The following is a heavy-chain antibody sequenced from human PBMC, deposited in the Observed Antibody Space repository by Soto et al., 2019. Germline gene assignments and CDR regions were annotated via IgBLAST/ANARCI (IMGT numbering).Heavy chain of an antibody. D-gene: IGHD1-7*01. Sequence: GGSLRLSCSASGFTFSSYAMHWVRQAPGKGLEYVSAISSNGGSTYYADSVKGRFTISRDNSKNTLYLQMSSLRAEDTAVYYCVKGSITGTTSLFDYWGQGTLVTAPQ. CDR2: ISSNGGST. CDR3: VKGSITGTTSLFDY. V-gene: IGHV3-64D*06. CDR1: GFTFSSYA. J-gene: IGHJ4*02.